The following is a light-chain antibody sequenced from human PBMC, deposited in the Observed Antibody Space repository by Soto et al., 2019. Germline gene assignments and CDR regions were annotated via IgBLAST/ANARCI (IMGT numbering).Light chain of an antibody. J-gene: IGLJ2*01. Sequence: QSVLTQPASVSGSPGQSITISCTGTSSDVGGYNYVSWYQQYPGKAPKLMIYEVSNRPSGVPDRFSGSKSGNTASLTVSGLQAEDEADYYCSSYAGSNNVVFGGGTKLTVL. V-gene: IGLV2-8*01. CDR2: EVS. CDR3: SSYAGSNNVV. CDR1: SSDVGGYNY.